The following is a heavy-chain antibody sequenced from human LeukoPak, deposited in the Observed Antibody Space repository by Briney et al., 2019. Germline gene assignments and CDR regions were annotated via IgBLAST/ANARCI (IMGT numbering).Heavy chain of an antibody. Sequence: GGSLRLSCAASGFTFDDYAMHWVRQAPGKGLEWVSGISWNSGSIGYADSVKGRFTISRDNSKNTLYLQMNSLRAEDTAVYYCASAAGPFDNWGQGTLVTVSS. CDR2: ISWNSGSI. D-gene: IGHD6-13*01. CDR3: ASAAGPFDN. J-gene: IGHJ4*02. CDR1: GFTFDDYA. V-gene: IGHV3-9*01.